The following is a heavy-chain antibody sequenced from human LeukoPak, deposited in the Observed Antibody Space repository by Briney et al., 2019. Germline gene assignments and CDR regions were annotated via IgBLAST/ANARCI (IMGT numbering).Heavy chain of an antibody. D-gene: IGHD4-23*01. V-gene: IGHV3-30*18. J-gene: IGHJ2*01. CDR3: AKGPNSDWHFDL. CDR2: ISYDGSDK. Sequence: PGGSLRLSCAASGFTFSSYGMHWVRQAPGKGLEWVAVISYDGSDKYYADSVKGRFTISRDNSKNTLYLQMNSLRAEDTAVYYCAKGPNSDWHFDLWGRGTLVTVSS. CDR1: GFTFSSYG.